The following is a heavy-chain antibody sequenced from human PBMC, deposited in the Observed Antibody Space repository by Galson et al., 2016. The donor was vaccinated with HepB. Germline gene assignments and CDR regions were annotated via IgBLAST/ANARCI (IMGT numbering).Heavy chain of an antibody. CDR3: ARVGSRVTLYYFDY. CDR1: GYTFTGYF. D-gene: IGHD3-10*01. CDR2: INPCTGGT. Sequence: SVKVSCKASGYTFTGYFIHWVRQAPGQGLEWMGRINPCTGGTYYAQKFQGRVTMTRDTSISTAYMALSSLRSDDTAVYYCARVGSRVTLYYFDYWGQGTLVTVSS. V-gene: IGHV1-2*06. J-gene: IGHJ4*02.